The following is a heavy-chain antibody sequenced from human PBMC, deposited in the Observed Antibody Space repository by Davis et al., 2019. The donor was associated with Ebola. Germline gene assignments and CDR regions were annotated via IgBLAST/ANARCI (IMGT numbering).Heavy chain of an antibody. V-gene: IGHV6-1*01. Sequence: PSETLSLTCAISGDSVSSNSAAWHWIRQSPSRGLEWLGRTFYRSKWQTDSAASIKSRITINPDTSKNQFSLQLNSVTPEDTAVYYCARDLVQYYYDSSGYGTYYYMDVWGKGTTVTVSS. J-gene: IGHJ6*03. CDR1: GDSVSSNSAA. D-gene: IGHD3-22*01. CDR2: TFYRSKWQT. CDR3: ARDLVQYYYDSSGYGTYYYMDV.